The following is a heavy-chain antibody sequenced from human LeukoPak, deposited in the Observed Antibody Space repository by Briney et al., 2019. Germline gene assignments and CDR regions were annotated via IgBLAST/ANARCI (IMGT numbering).Heavy chain of an antibody. CDR2: IFYSGKT. V-gene: IGHV4-59*01. J-gene: IGHJ5*02. CDR3: ARALYGDDERYGNWFDP. D-gene: IGHD4-17*01. CDR1: GRSMSSYF. Sequence: SETLSLTCTVSGRSMSSYFWSCIRQPPGTGLERIGYIFYSGKTYYNPSLKSRVTISVDTSKNQFSLKPTSVTAADTAVYYCARALYGDDERYGNWFDPWGRGTLVTVSS.